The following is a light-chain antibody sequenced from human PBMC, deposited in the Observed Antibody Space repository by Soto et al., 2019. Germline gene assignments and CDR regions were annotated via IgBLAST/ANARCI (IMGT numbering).Light chain of an antibody. Sequence: SCELTQPPSVSVAPGQTARISCGGNNIGSKSVHWFQQKPGQAPVLVVYDDNDRPSGIPERFSGSNSGNTATLTISRVEAGDEAAYYCQVWDSISDHFVFGTGTKLTVL. CDR3: QVWDSISDHFV. V-gene: IGLV3-21*02. CDR1: NIGSKS. CDR2: DDN. J-gene: IGLJ1*01.